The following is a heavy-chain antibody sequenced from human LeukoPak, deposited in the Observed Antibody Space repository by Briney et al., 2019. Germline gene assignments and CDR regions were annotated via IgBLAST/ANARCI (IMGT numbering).Heavy chain of an antibody. J-gene: IGHJ3*02. V-gene: IGHV1-58*02. CDR3: AKGYSSSWVSTPAI. Sequence: ASVKVSCKASGFTFTSSAMQWVRQARGQRLEWIGWIVVGSGNTNYAQKFQERVTITRDMSTSTAYMELSSLRSEDTAVYYCAKGYSSSWVSTPAIWGQGTMVTVSS. CDR1: GFTFTSSA. D-gene: IGHD6-13*01. CDR2: IVVGSGNT.